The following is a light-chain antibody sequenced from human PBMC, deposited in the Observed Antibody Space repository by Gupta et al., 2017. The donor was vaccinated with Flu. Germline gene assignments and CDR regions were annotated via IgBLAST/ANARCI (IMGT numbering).Light chain of an antibody. CDR3: QQRRSWPSIT. CDR2: AAS. CDR1: QSVSSY. J-gene: IGKJ5*01. Sequence: ATLSLSPGERATLSCKASQSVSSYLAWYQQRPGQAPRLLVYAASNRATGIPARFSGSGSGTDFTLTVSSLEPEDFAVYYCQQRRSWPSITFGQGTRLEIK. V-gene: IGKV3-11*01.